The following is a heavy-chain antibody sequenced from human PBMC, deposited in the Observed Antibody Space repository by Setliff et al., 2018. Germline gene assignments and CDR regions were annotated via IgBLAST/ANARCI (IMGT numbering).Heavy chain of an antibody. CDR3: ARESATIGEFPLYYFDK. D-gene: IGHD3-10*01. Sequence: PSETLSLTCTVSGGSVRGYYWSWIRQSAGRGLEWIGHFHTGGATDYNLSLKSRVTISLDSSKNQFSLRLSSVTAADAAVYFCARESATIGEFPLYYFDKWGQGIPVTVSS. V-gene: IGHV4-4*07. CDR1: GGSVRGYY. CDR2: FHTGGAT. J-gene: IGHJ4*02.